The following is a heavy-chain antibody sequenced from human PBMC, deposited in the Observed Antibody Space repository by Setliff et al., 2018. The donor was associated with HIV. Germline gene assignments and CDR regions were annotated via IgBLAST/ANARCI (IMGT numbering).Heavy chain of an antibody. CDR1: GGSISNSRYY. V-gene: IGHV4-39*01. Sequence: PSETLSLTCTVSGGSISNSRYYWSWIRQPPGKGLEWIGSIYYSGSTFYNPSLKSRLTISVDTSKNQFSLKLTSVTAADTAVYYCARGEPPASRSGLLYWGQGMLVTVSS. D-gene: IGHD3-22*01. CDR2: IYYSGST. CDR3: ARGEPPASRSGLLY. J-gene: IGHJ4*02.